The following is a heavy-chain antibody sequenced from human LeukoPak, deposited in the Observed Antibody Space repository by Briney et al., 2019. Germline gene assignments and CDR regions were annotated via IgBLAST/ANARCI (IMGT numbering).Heavy chain of an antibody. CDR1: GYTLTELS. D-gene: IGHD6-13*01. Sequence: ASVKVSCKVSGYTLTELSMHWVRQAPGQGLEWMGIINPSGGSTSYAQKFQGRVTMTRDTSTSTVYMELSSLRSEDTAVYYCARSTAAAVQGHYQRLGYYFDYWGQGTLVTVSS. J-gene: IGHJ4*02. CDR2: INPSGGST. V-gene: IGHV1-46*01. CDR3: ARSTAAAVQGHYQRLGYYFDY.